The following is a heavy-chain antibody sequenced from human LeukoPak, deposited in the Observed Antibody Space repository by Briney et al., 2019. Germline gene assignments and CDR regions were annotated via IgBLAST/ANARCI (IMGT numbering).Heavy chain of an antibody. CDR3: ARARSYRHQLNALSYWFDP. V-gene: IGHV1-8*02. J-gene: IGHJ5*02. CDR2: MNPDSGNT. Sequence: ASVRVSCKSSGYTFTDYDINWVRQATGQGLEWMGWMNPDSGNTGYAQKFQGRVTMTRNTSINTAYMELNSLRSEDTAVYYCARARSYRHQLNALSYWFDPWGQGTLVTVSS. CDR1: GYTFTDYD. D-gene: IGHD5-24*01.